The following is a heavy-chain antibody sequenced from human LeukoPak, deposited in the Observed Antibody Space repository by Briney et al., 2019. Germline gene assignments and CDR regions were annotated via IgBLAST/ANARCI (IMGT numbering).Heavy chain of an antibody. V-gene: IGHV1-2*06. J-gene: IGHJ4*02. D-gene: IGHD3-22*01. Sequence: ASVKVSCKASGYTFTGYYMHWVRQAPGQGLEWMGRINPNSGGTNYAQKFQGRVTMTRNTSISTAYMELSSLRSEDTAVYYCARIRHDSSGYYVDYWGQGTLVTVSS. CDR1: GYTFTGYY. CDR3: ARIRHDSSGYYVDY. CDR2: INPNSGGT.